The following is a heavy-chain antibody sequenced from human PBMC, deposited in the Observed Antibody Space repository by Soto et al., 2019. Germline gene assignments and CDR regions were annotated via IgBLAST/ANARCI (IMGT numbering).Heavy chain of an antibody. Sequence: EVQLVESGGGLVQPGGSLRLSCAGSGITFSNYWMHWVRQAPGKGLEWVSRIDHDGPTDYADSVRGRFTTSRDNAEKTLYVRMNCLGPGDMAVYYCVRDSKGDYWGQGTLVTVSS. CDR2: IDHDGPT. CDR3: VRDSKGDY. J-gene: IGHJ4*02. CDR1: GITFSNYW. V-gene: IGHV3-74*01. D-gene: IGHD2-2*01.